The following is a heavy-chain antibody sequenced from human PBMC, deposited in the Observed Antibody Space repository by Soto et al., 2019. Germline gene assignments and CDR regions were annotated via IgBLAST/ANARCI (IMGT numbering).Heavy chain of an antibody. CDR2: MYNTGST. Sequence: SETLSLTCTVSGGSISGYYWSWIRQPPGKGLEWIGYMYNTGSTVYNPSFKSRVNISVDTSKNQFSLKLNSVTAADTAVYYCARDLWGYCGTDCYPLDVWGQGTTGT. D-gene: IGHD2-21*02. V-gene: IGHV4-59*01. J-gene: IGHJ6*02. CDR1: GGSISGYY. CDR3: ARDLWGYCGTDCYPLDV.